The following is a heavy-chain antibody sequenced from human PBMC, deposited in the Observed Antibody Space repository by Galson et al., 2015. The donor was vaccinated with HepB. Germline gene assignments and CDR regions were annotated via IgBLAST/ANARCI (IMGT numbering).Heavy chain of an antibody. CDR3: ARDLSSRPYYYGSGSREVYYYGMDV. D-gene: IGHD3-10*01. CDR2: IIPILGIA. J-gene: IGHJ6*02. Sequence: SVKVSCKASGGTFSSYTISWVRQAPGQGLEWMGRIIPILGIANYAQKFQGRVTITADKSTSTAYMELSSLRSEDTAVYYCARDLSSRPYYYGSGSREVYYYGMDVWGQGTTVTVSS. V-gene: IGHV1-69*02. CDR1: GGTFSSYT.